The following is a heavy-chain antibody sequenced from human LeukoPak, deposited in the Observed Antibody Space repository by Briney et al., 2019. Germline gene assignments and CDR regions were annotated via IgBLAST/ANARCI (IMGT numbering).Heavy chain of an antibody. CDR1: GFPFSSYW. Sequence: PGGSLRLSCAASGFPFSSYWMHWLRQAPGKGLVWVSRINGDGSSTSSADSVKGRFTISRDNSKNTLYLQMNSLRAEDTAVYYCAKEGYCSSTSCGNGMDVWGQGTRVTVSS. CDR2: INGDGSST. J-gene: IGHJ6*02. V-gene: IGHV3-74*01. CDR3: AKEGYCSSTSCGNGMDV. D-gene: IGHD2-2*01.